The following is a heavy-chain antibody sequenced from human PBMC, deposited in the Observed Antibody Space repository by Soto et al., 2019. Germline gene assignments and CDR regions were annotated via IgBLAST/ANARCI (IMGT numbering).Heavy chain of an antibody. CDR2: ISAYNGNT. V-gene: IGHV1-18*01. J-gene: IGHJ6*02. Sequence: GASVKVSCKASGYTFTSYGISWVRQAPGQGLEWMGWISAYNGNTNYAQKLQGRVTMTTDTSTSTAYMELRSLRSDDTAVYYCARDLYDILTCYNPLDYHYGMDVWDQGTTVT. CDR3: ARDLYDILTCYNPLDYHYGMDV. CDR1: GYTFTSYG. D-gene: IGHD3-9*01.